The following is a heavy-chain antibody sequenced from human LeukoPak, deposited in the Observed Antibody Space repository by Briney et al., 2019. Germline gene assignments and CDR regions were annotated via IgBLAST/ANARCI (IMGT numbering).Heavy chain of an antibody. V-gene: IGHV1-2*02. CDR1: GYTFTGYY. CDR2: INPNSGAT. J-gene: IGHJ4*02. CDR3: ARSGVTKTPNFDY. D-gene: IGHD4-17*01. Sequence: ASVKVSCKASGYTFTGYYIHWVRQAPGQGVEWMVWINPNSGATNSVQKLQGRVTMTRDTSISTAYIELNGLRSDDTAVYYCARSGVTKTPNFDYWGQGTLVTVSS.